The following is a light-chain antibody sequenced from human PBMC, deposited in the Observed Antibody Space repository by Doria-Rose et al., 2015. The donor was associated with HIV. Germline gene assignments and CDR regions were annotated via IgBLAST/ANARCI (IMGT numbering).Light chain of an antibody. J-gene: IGKJ3*01. CDR3: QQYYDTPS. Sequence: DIRMTQSPESLGMSLGERATLNCKSNQSLLYTSKNYLAWYQQKPGQPPKLLIYWASTRQSEVPARFSGSGSGTDFTLTISSLEAEDVAVYYCQQYYDTPSFGPGTTVGIK. CDR2: WAS. V-gene: IGKV4-1*01. CDR1: QSLLYTSKNY.